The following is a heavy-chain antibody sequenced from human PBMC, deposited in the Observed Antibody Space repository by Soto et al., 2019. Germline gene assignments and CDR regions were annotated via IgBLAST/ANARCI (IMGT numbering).Heavy chain of an antibody. Sequence: GGSLRLSCKGSGYSFTSYWIGWVRQMPGKGLEWMGIIYPGDSDTRYSPSFQGQVTISADKSISTAYLQWSSLKASDTAMYYCARTTDIDYYDSSGYDYWGQGTLVTVSS. D-gene: IGHD3-22*01. CDR2: IYPGDSDT. J-gene: IGHJ4*02. CDR3: ARTTDIDYYDSSGYDY. CDR1: GYSFTSYW. V-gene: IGHV5-51*01.